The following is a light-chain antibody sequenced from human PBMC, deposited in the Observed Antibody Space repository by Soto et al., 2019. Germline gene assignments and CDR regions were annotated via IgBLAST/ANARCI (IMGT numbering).Light chain of an antibody. V-gene: IGKV3-20*01. CDR3: QQYAGSPRT. Sequence: EIVLTQSPATLSLYPGERGTLAGRASQNLGTLYLAWFQQKSGQAPRLLIYSASRRATGIPDRFTGSGSGTDFTLTINRVEPEDFAVYFCQQYAGSPRTFGQGTKVDI. J-gene: IGKJ1*01. CDR2: SAS. CDR1: QNLGTLY.